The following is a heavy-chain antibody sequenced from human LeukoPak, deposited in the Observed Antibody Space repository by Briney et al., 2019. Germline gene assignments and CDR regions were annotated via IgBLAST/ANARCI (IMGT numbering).Heavy chain of an antibody. J-gene: IGHJ4*02. CDR1: GYSFTGYW. CDR2: IYPGDSDT. Sequence: GESLKISCKGSGYSFTGYWIGWVRQMPGKGLQWMGLIYPGDSDTRYSPSFQGQVTISADKSISTAYLQWSSLKASDTAMYYCARPRSYYYDSQAEFDYWGQGTLVTVSS. CDR3: ARPRSYYYDSQAEFDY. D-gene: IGHD3-22*01. V-gene: IGHV5-51*01.